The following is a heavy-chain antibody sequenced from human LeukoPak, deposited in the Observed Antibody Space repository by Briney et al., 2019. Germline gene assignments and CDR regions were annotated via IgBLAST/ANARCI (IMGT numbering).Heavy chain of an antibody. V-gene: IGHV4-59*01. CDR1: GGSISSYY. D-gene: IGHD3-22*01. CDR3: ARVSQPRGTMIVVVIPYYFDY. J-gene: IGHJ4*02. Sequence: RSETLSLTCTVSGGSISSYYWSWIRQPPGKGLEWIGYIYYSGSTNYNPSLKSRVTISVDTSKNQFSLKLSSVTAADTALYYCARVSQPRGTMIVVVIPYYFDYWGQGTLVTVSS. CDR2: IYYSGST.